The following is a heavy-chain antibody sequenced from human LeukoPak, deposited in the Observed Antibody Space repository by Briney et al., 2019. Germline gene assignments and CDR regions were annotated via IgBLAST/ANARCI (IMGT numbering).Heavy chain of an antibody. Sequence: ASVKVSCMASGYTFTGYYMHWARQAPGQGLEWMGWINPNSGGTKYAQKVHGRVTMIRDTSIRPAYMEVSRLRSDDTGVYYCARNFIAVAAGDYWGQGTLVTVSS. CDR1: GYTFTGYY. CDR2: INPNSGGT. J-gene: IGHJ4*02. CDR3: ARNFIAVAAGDY. D-gene: IGHD6-19*01. V-gene: IGHV1-2*02.